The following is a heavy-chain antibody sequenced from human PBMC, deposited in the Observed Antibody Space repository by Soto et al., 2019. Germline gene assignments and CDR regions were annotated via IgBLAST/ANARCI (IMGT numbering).Heavy chain of an antibody. J-gene: IGHJ3*02. CDR3: ARSGQGASCSGGSCYLGASDI. CDR2: IGTAGDT. D-gene: IGHD2-15*01. CDR1: GFNFSSYD. V-gene: IGHV3-13*01. Sequence: EVQLVESGGGLVQPGGSLRLSCEASGFNFSSYDMHWVRQATGKGLEGVSVIGTAGDTFYTGSVKGRFTISRENGKNSLYLQMNSLRAGDTAVYYCARSGQGASCSGGSCYLGASDIWGQGTMVTVSS.